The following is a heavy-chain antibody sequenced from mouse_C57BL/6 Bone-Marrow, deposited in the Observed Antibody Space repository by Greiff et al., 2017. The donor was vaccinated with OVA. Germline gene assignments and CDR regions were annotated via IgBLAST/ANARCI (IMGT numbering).Heavy chain of an antibody. CDR2: IDPENGDT. CDR3: TTSYGSSLFDY. CDR1: GFNIKDDY. Sequence: EVKLQQSGAELVRPGASVKLSCTASGFNIKDDYMHWVKQRPEQGLEWIGWIDPENGDTEYASKFQGKATITADTSSNTAYLQLSSLTSEDTAVYYCTTSYGSSLFDYWGQGTTLTVSS. D-gene: IGHD1-1*01. J-gene: IGHJ2*01. V-gene: IGHV14-4*01.